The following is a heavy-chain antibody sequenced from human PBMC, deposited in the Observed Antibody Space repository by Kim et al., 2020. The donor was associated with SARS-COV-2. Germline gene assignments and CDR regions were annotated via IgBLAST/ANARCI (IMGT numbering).Heavy chain of an antibody. CDR2: TYYRSKWYN. J-gene: IGHJ5*02. CDR3: ARVSAAAYNWFDP. Sequence: SQTLSLTCAISGDSVSSNSAACNWIRQSPSRGLEWLGRTYYRSKWYNDYAVSVKSRITINPDTSKNQFSLQLNSVTPEDTAVYYCARVSAAAYNWFDPWGQGTLVTVSS. CDR1: GDSVSSNSAA. D-gene: IGHD6-13*01. V-gene: IGHV6-1*01.